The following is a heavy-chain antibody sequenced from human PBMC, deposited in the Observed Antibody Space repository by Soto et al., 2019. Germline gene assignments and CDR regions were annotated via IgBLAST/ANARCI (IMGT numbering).Heavy chain of an antibody. CDR1: GCTFSSYA. J-gene: IGHJ4*02. D-gene: IGHD1-7*01. Sequence: GGSLRLSCAASGCTFSSYAMSWVRQAPGKGLEWVSAISGSGGSTYYADSVKGRFTISRDNSKNTLYLQMNSLRAEDTAVYYCAKWGNWNYARGPCDYWGQGTLVTVSS. V-gene: IGHV3-23*01. CDR3: AKWGNWNYARGPCDY. CDR2: ISGSGGST.